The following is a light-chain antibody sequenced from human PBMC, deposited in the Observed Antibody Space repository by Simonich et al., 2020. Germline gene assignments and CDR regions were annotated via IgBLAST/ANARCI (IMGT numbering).Light chain of an antibody. CDR1: NIGSKS. CDR3: QVWDSSTVV. CDR2: DDS. J-gene: IGLJ2*01. V-gene: IGLV3-21*01. Sequence: SYVLTQPHSVSVAPGKTDRITCGGNNIGSKSVHWYQQKPGQAPVLVVYDDSDRPSGRPERFSGSNSGNTATLTISRAQAGDEADYYCQVWDSSTVVFGGVTKLTVL.